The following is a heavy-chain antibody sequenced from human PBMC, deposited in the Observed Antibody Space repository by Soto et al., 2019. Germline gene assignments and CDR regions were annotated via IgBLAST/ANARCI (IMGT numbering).Heavy chain of an antibody. CDR3: ARAVYGDYPFFDY. V-gene: IGHV3-33*01. D-gene: IGHD4-17*01. Sequence: GGSLRLSCAASGFTFSSYGMHWVRQAPGKGLEWVAVIWYDGSNKYYADSVKGRFTISRDNSKNTLYLQMNSLRAEDTAVYYCARAVYGDYPFFDYWGQGTLVTVSS. J-gene: IGHJ4*02. CDR1: GFTFSSYG. CDR2: IWYDGSNK.